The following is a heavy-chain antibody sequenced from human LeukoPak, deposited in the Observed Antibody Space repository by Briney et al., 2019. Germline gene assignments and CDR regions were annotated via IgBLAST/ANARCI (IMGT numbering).Heavy chain of an antibody. J-gene: IGHJ3*02. Sequence: ASVKVSCKVSGYTLTELFMHWVRQAPGKGLEWMGGFDPEDGETIYAQKFQGRVTMTEDTSTDTAYMELSSLRSEDTAVYYCATLITMIEGDAFDIWGQGTMVTVSP. CDR1: GYTLTELF. D-gene: IGHD3-22*01. CDR2: FDPEDGET. V-gene: IGHV1-24*01. CDR3: ATLITMIEGDAFDI.